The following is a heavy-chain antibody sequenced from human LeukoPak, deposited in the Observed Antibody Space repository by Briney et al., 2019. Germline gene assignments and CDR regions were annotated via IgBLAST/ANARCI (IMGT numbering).Heavy chain of an antibody. D-gene: IGHD2-15*01. J-gene: IGHJ3*02. Sequence: GGSLRLSXAASGFTFSSYSMNWVRQAPGKGLEWVSSISSSSSYIYYADSVKGRFTISRDNAKNSLYLQMNSLRAEDTAVYYCARDLVAATPDAFDIWGQGTMVTVSS. CDR3: ARDLVAATPDAFDI. CDR1: GFTFSSYS. V-gene: IGHV3-21*01. CDR2: ISSSSSYI.